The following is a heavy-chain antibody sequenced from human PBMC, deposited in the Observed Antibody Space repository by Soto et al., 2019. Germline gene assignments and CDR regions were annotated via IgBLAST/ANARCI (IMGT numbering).Heavy chain of an antibody. J-gene: IGHJ4*02. V-gene: IGHV3-30*04. CDR1: GFTFSSYA. CDR2: ISYDGRNK. D-gene: IGHD2-15*01. Sequence: QVQLVESGGGVVQPGRSLRLYCAASGFTFSSYAMHWVRQATGKGLEWVAVISYDGRNKYYADSVKGRFTISRDNSKNTLYLQMNSLRAEDTAVYYCASQREGCSGGSCYSMDYWGQGTLVTVSS. CDR3: ASQREGCSGGSCYSMDY.